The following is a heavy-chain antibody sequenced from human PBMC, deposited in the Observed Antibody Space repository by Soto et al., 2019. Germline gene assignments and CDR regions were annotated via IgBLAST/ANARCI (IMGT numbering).Heavy chain of an antibody. CDR2: IFYSGSTYYSGSP. D-gene: IGHD1-20*01. Sequence: NPSETLSLTCTVSGDSISSSTYYWGWIRHPPGKGLEWIGSIFYSGSTYYSGSPYYNPSLKSRVTMSVDTSKNQFSLRLSSVTAADTAVYYCARITGARIPDYWGPGTLVTVSS. V-gene: IGHV4-39*01. CDR3: ARITGARIPDY. J-gene: IGHJ4*02. CDR1: GDSISSSTYY.